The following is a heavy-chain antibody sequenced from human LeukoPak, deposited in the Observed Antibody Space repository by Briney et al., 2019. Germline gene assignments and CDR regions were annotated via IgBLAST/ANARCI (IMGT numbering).Heavy chain of an antibody. V-gene: IGHV4-38-2*02. D-gene: IGHD5-12*01. Sequence: SEPLSLTCAVSGYSISSGYQWGWIRQTPGKGLEWIGSMFHSGSTYYNPSLKSRVTISVDTSKNQFSLKLSSVTAADTAVFYCARESLVATGGWFDPWGQGTLVTVSS. CDR1: GYSISSGYQ. CDR3: ARESLVATGGWFDP. CDR2: MFHSGST. J-gene: IGHJ5*02.